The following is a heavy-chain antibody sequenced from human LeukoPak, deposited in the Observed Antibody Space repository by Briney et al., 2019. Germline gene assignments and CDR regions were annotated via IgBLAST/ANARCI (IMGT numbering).Heavy chain of an antibody. CDR3: AKESQQLVDY. V-gene: IGHV3-30*02. J-gene: IGHJ4*02. CDR2: IRYDGSNR. D-gene: IGHD6-13*01. Sequence: GGSLRLSCAASGFTFSSYGMHWVRQAPGKGLEWVAFIRYDGSNRYYADSVKGRFTISRDNSKNTLYLQMNSLRAEDTAVFYCAKESQQLVDYWGQGILVTVSS. CDR1: GFTFSSYG.